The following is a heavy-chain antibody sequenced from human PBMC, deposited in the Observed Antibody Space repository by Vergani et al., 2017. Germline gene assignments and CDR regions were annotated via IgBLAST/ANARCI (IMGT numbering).Heavy chain of an antibody. D-gene: IGHD5-24*01. Sequence: QVQLVQSGAEVKKPGASVKVSCKASGYTFTSYYMHWVRQAPGQGLEWMGIINPSGGSTSYAQKFQGRVTMTSDTSTSPVYMELSSLRSEDTAVYYCARDRTDGYPDYWGQGTLVTVSS. CDR3: ARDRTDGYPDY. CDR2: INPSGGST. V-gene: IGHV1-46*01. CDR1: GYTFTSYY. J-gene: IGHJ4*02.